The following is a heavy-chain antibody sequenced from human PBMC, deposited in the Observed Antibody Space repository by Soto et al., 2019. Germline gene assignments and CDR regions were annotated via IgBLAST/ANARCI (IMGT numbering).Heavy chain of an antibody. Sequence: QLVESGGGLVHLGRSRRLPCAASGFPFDNFAMHWFRQLQGKGLEWVSGISWSGEIMAYADSVKGRFITSRDNVKNSLYLQMNSLRVEDTALYHCVKVSYSSLTTLGSAFDVWGQGTMVTVS. CDR1: GFPFDNFA. D-gene: IGHD4-4*01. CDR2: ISWSGEIM. CDR3: VKVSYSSLTTLGSAFDV. V-gene: IGHV3-9*01. J-gene: IGHJ3*01.